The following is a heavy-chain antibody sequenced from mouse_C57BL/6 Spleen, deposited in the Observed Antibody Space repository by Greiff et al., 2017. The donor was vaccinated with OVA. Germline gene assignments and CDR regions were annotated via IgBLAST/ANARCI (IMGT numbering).Heavy chain of an antibody. V-gene: IGHV1-22*01. D-gene: IGHD2-4*01. CDR3: VYDYDESFAY. Sequence: EVKLVESGPELVKPGASVKMSCKASGYTFTDYNMHWVKQSHGKSLEWIGYINPNNGGTSYNQKFKGKATLTVNKSSSTAYMELRSLTSEDSAVYYGVYDYDESFAYWGQGTLVTVSA. CDR2: INPNNGGT. CDR1: GYTFTDYN. J-gene: IGHJ3*01.